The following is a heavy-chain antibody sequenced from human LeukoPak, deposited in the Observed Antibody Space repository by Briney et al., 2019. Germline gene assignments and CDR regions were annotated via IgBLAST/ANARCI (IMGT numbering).Heavy chain of an antibody. D-gene: IGHD2-2*01. CDR3: AREPLGYCSSTSCRSAFDI. CDR2: INPNSGGT. J-gene: IGHJ3*02. CDR1: GYTFTGYY. V-gene: IGHV1-2*02. Sequence: GASVKVSCKASGYTFTGYYMHWVRQAPGQGLEWMGWINPNSGGTNYAQKFQGRVTMTRDTSISTAYMELSRLRSDDTAVYYCAREPLGYCSSTSCRSAFDIWGQGTMVTVSS.